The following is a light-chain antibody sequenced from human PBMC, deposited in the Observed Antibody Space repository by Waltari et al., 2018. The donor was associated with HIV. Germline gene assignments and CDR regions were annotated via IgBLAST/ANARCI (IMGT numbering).Light chain of an antibody. CDR3: SSHAGSNNYV. Sequence: QSALTQPPSASGSPGQSVTISCSGTSSDVGGYDYVSWYQQHPGKAPKLMIHEVSKRPSGVPDRFSVSKSCNTAALSVSGLQAEDAADYYCSSHAGSNNYVFGTGTKVTVL. CDR1: SSDVGGYDY. V-gene: IGLV2-8*01. CDR2: EVS. J-gene: IGLJ1*01.